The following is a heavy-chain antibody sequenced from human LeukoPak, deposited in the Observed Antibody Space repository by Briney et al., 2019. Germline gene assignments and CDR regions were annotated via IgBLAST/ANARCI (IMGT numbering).Heavy chain of an antibody. Sequence: ASVKVSCKASGYTFTSYGISWVRQAPGQGLEWMGWISAYNGNTNYAQKLQGRVTMTTDTSTSTAYMELRSLRSDDTAVYYCASFYCSSTSCYYWNHVALDYWGQGTLVTVSS. CDR3: ASFYCSSTSCYYWNHVALDY. CDR1: GYTFTSYG. CDR2: ISAYNGNT. J-gene: IGHJ4*02. D-gene: IGHD2-2*01. V-gene: IGHV1-18*01.